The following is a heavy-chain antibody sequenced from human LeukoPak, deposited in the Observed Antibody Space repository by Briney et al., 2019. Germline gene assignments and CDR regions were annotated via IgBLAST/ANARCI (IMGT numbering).Heavy chain of an antibody. V-gene: IGHV5-51*01. D-gene: IGHD6-19*01. Sequence: GESLKVSCKGSGSSFTTYCMGWVRQVPGKGLWWMGIIYPGDSDTRCSPSFQCQFTISPDKSISPDYLQWSSLKASDTVMYYCARQGTAVAHYYLDYWGQGTLVTVSS. CDR2: IYPGDSDT. CDR1: GSSFTTYC. CDR3: ARQGTAVAHYYLDY. J-gene: IGHJ4*02.